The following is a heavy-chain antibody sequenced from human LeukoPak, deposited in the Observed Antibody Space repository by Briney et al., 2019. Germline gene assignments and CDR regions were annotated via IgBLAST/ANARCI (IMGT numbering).Heavy chain of an antibody. CDR1: GGSISSYY. CDR2: ISGSGGST. D-gene: IGHD3-22*01. J-gene: IGHJ3*02. Sequence: PSETLSLTCTVSGGSISSYYWSWIRQPPGKGLEWVSAISGSGGSTYYADSVKGRFTISRDNSKNTLYLQMNSLRAEDTAVYYCAKAPTNPYYYDSSALEGHDAFDIWGQGTMVTVSS. CDR3: AKAPTNPYYYDSSALEGHDAFDI. V-gene: IGHV3-23*01.